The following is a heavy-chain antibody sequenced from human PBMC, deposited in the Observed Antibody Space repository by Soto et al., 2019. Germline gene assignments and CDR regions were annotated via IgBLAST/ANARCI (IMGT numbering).Heavy chain of an antibody. CDR2: IYYSGST. Sequence: SEPMSHTSTVSDGSISSYYWSWIRQHPGKGLEWIGYIYYSGSTNYNPSLKSRVTISVDTSKNQFSLKLSSVTAADTAVYYCARAATMIPGGMDVWGQGTTVTVSS. V-gene: IGHV4-59*01. CDR3: ARAATMIPGGMDV. CDR1: DGSISSYY. D-gene: IGHD3-22*01. J-gene: IGHJ6*02.